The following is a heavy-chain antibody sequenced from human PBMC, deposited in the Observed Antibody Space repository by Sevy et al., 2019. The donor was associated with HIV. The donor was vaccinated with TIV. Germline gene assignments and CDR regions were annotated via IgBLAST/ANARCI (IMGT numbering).Heavy chain of an antibody. Sequence: GGSLRLSCAASGLTFSSYWMTWVRQAPGKGLEWLANINQGGSQEYYVDSVKGRFTISRDNAKNSLYLQINSLRAEDTAVYSCATIIPAGVPAEYFQHWGQGTLVTVSS. CDR2: INQGGSQE. V-gene: IGHV3-7*01. D-gene: IGHD2-2*01. CDR3: ATIIPAGVPAEYFQH. CDR1: GLTFSSYW. J-gene: IGHJ1*01.